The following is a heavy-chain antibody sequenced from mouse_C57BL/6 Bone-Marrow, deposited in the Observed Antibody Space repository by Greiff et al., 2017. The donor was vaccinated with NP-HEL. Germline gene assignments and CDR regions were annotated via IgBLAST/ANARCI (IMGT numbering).Heavy chain of an antibody. D-gene: IGHD2-3*01. CDR1: GYSFTGYN. CDR2: INPNYGTT. V-gene: IGHV1-39*01. J-gene: IGHJ4*01. CDR3: ARSRWFLYAMDY. Sequence: VQLQQSGPELVKPGASVKISCKASGYSFTGYNMNWVKQSNGKSLEWIGVINPNYGTTSYKQKFKGKATLTVDQSTSTAYLQLHSLTSEDSAVYYCARSRWFLYAMDYWGQGTSVTVSS.